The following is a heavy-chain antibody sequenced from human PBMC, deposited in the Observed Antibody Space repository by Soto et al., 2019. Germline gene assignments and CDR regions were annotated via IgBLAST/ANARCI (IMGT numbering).Heavy chain of an antibody. CDR2: IYYSGST. Sequence: SETLSLTCTVSGGFVSSGSYYWSWIRQPPGKGLEWIGYIYYSGSTNYNPSLKSRVTISVDTSKNQFSLKLSSVTAADTAVYYCAKNYYDSSGYYFDYWGQGTLVTVSS. D-gene: IGHD3-22*01. CDR3: AKNYYDSSGYYFDY. J-gene: IGHJ4*02. V-gene: IGHV4-61*01. CDR1: GGFVSSGSYY.